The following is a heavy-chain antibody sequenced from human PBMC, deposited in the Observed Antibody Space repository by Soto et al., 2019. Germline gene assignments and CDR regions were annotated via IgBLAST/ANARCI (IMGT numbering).Heavy chain of an antibody. Sequence: SETLSLTCTVSGCSISSSNNHWSWIRQPPGKGLKWIGNIYYSENTYYNPSLKSRVTKSVDTSKNKFYLKLTSVTAADKAIYYCATHPPYGPLDHWGQGTLVTVSS. CDR3: ATHPPYGPLDH. CDR2: IYYSENT. J-gene: IGHJ4*02. D-gene: IGHD4-17*01. V-gene: IGHV4-39*01. CDR1: GCSISSSNNH.